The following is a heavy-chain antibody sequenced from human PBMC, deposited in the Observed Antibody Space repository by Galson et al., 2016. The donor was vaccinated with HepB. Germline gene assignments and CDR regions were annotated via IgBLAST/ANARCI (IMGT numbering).Heavy chain of an antibody. CDR1: GGSISSYY. Sequence: ETLSLTCTVSGGSISSYYWSWIRQPAGKGLEWIGRIYSSGSTNYNPSLKSRVTMSVDTSKNHFSLKLRSVTAADTAVYYCARHGHGFRGNWFDPWGQGILVTVSS. D-gene: IGHD3-10*01. CDR2: IYSSGST. V-gene: IGHV4-4*07. CDR3: ARHGHGFRGNWFDP. J-gene: IGHJ5*02.